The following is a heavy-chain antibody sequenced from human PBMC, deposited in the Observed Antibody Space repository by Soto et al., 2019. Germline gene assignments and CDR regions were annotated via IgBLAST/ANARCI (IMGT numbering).Heavy chain of an antibody. CDR2: IWYDGSNK. J-gene: IGHJ6*02. D-gene: IGHD6-13*01. V-gene: IGHV3-33*01. CDR1: GFTFSSYG. Sequence: HPGGSLRLSCAASGFTFSSYGMHWVRQAPGKGLEWVAVIWYDGSNKYYADSVKGRFTISRDNSKNTLYLQMNSLRAEDTAVYYCARDRVAAAGPHYGMDVWGQGTTVTVSS. CDR3: ARDRVAAAGPHYGMDV.